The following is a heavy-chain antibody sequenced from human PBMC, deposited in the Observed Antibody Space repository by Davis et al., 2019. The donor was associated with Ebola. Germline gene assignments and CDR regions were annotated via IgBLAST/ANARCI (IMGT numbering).Heavy chain of an antibody. CDR2: IWFDGRNA. CDR1: GLTFSRYG. V-gene: IGHV3-33*01. J-gene: IGHJ4*02. CDR3: ARDLPYYCSGGSCYSGLGLFDY. Sequence: GESLKISCVASGLTFSRYGMHWVRQTPGKGLEWVAFIWFDGRNAHYIDSVKGRFTISRDNAKNSLYLQMNSLRAEDTAVYYCARDLPYYCSGGSCYSGLGLFDYWGQGTLVTVSS. D-gene: IGHD2-15*01.